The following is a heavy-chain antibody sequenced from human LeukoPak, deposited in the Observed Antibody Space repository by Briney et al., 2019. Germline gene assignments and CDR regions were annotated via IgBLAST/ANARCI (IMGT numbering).Heavy chain of an antibody. V-gene: IGHV1-69*02. CDR2: IIPILGIA. CDR1: GGTFSSYT. J-gene: IGHJ6*02. Sequence: SVKVSCKASGGTFSSYTISWVRQAPGQGHEWMGRIIPILGIANYAQKFQGRVTITADKSTSTAYMELSSLRSEDTAVYYCARPAVVVPAAIQRGYYYGMDVWGQGTTVTVSS. CDR3: ARPAVVVPAAIQRGYYYGMDV. D-gene: IGHD2-2*02.